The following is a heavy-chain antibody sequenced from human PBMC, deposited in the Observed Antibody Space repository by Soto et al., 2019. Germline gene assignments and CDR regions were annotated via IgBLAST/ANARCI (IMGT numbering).Heavy chain of an antibody. CDR2: IKRRAYGGTT. D-gene: IGHD2-15*01. CDR3: TAGYCSGGSCYSVFY. Sequence: EVQLVESGGGLVKPGGSLSLSCAASGFTFSNVWMSWVRPAPGKGLEWVGRIKRRAYGGTTDYATPVRGRFTVSRDASKNTLYLQMNSLKTEDTAVYYCTAGYCSGGSCYSVFYWGQGPLVTVAS. J-gene: IGHJ4*02. CDR1: GFTFSNVW. V-gene: IGHV3-15*01.